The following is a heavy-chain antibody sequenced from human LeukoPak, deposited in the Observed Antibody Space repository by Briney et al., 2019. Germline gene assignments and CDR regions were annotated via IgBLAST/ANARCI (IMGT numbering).Heavy chain of an antibody. J-gene: IGHJ5*01. CDR2: ISSRGTTI. Sequence: GDYDRSWIRQKKGKGLEWVSYISSRGTTIYYADSVKGRFTISRDNAKNSLYLQVNSLRAEDTAVYYCARGWLDSWGQGTLVTVSS. CDR1: GDYD. CDR3: ARGWLDS. V-gene: IGHV3-11*01.